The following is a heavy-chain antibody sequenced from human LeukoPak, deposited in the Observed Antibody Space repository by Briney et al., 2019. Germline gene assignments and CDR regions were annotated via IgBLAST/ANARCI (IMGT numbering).Heavy chain of an antibody. CDR3: AKDRDYYDRSGYDS. Sequence: GGSLRLSCAASGFTFSNYGMHWVRQAPGKGLEWVAFIRYDGGNKYYADSVKGRFTISRDNSRNTLYLQMNSLRAEDTAVYYCAKDRDYYDRSGYDSWGQGTLVTVSS. CDR1: GFTFSNYG. CDR2: IRYDGGNK. D-gene: IGHD3-22*01. V-gene: IGHV3-30*02. J-gene: IGHJ5*01.